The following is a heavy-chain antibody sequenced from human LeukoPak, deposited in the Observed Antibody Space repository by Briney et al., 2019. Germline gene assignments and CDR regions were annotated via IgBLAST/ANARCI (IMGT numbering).Heavy chain of an antibody. Sequence: ASVKVSCKASGYTFTGYSMHWVRQAPGQGLEWMGRINPNSGGTNLAQKFQGRVTMTRDTSISTAYMELSRLRSDDTAVYYCARVRYSGSHLLDYWGQGTLVTVSS. J-gene: IGHJ4*02. CDR1: GYTFTGYS. D-gene: IGHD1-26*01. V-gene: IGHV1-2*06. CDR2: INPNSGGT. CDR3: ARVRYSGSHLLDY.